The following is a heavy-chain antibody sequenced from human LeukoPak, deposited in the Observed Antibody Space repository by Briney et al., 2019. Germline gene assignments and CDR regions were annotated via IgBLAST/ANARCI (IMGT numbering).Heavy chain of an antibody. J-gene: IGHJ4*02. Sequence: GGSLRLSCAASGFTFSSYAMSWVRQAPGKGLEWVANIKADGSEKFYVDSVKGRFTISRDNAKNSLYLQMNSLRAEDTAVYYCARESSVVRGVITDFDYWGQGTPVSVSS. CDR1: GFTFSSYA. CDR3: ARESSVVRGVITDFDY. V-gene: IGHV3-7*01. CDR2: IKADGSEK. D-gene: IGHD3-10*01.